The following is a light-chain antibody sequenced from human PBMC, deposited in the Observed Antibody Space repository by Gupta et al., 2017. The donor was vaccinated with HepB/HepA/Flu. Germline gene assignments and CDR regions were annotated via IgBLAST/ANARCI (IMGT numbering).Light chain of an antibody. V-gene: IGKV1-12*01. CDR1: QGISSW. CDR3: RQANSFPWT. Sequence: DIKRTQSPSSVSASVGDRVTITCRAGQGISSWLAWYQQKPGKAPKLLIYAASSLQSGCPSWCSGSGSGTAFTLPTSSLLPDDFSTYYCRQANSFPWTFGQGTKVEIK. CDR2: AAS. J-gene: IGKJ1*01.